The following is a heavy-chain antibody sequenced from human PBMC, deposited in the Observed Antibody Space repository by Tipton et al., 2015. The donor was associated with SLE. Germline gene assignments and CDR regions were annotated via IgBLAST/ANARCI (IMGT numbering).Heavy chain of an antibody. J-gene: IGHJ4*02. CDR1: GGSISSSSYY. CDR3: ARSGWRGVDY. Sequence: LRLSCTVSGGSISSSSYYWSWIRQPPGKGLEWIGEINHSGSTNYNPSLKSRVTISVDTSKNQFSLKLSSVTAADTAVYYCARSGWRGVDYWGQGTLVTVSS. V-gene: IGHV4-39*07. CDR2: INHSGST. D-gene: IGHD6-19*01.